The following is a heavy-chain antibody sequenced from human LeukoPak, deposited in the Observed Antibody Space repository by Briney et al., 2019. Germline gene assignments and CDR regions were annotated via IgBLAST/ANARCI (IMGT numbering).Heavy chain of an antibody. CDR1: GGSISSGGYS. CDR2: IYRSGST. Sequence: SETLSLTCAVSGGSISSGGYSWSWIRQPPGEGLEWIGYIYRSGSTYYNPSLKSRVTISVDRSKNQFSLKLSSVTAADTAVYYCARATRFDYGDYGGSYFDYWGQGTLVTVSS. V-gene: IGHV4-30-2*01. CDR3: ARATRFDYGDYGGSYFDY. J-gene: IGHJ4*02. D-gene: IGHD4-17*01.